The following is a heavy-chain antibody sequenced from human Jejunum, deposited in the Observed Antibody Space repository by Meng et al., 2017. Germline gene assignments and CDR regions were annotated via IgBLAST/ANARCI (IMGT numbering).Heavy chain of an antibody. CDR1: GDAFNSPDYY. CDR3: ARSPYSGSALPFFDY. CDR2: IYYSGST. V-gene: IGHV4-30-4*01. J-gene: IGHJ4*02. D-gene: IGHD1-26*01. Sequence: QALRQEVALGLGNPSHTLSLTCTVSGDAFNSPDYYWSWIRQTPEKGLEWIWYIYYSGSTYYNPSLKSRVSISVDTSNKQFSLKLTSVTAADTAVYDCARSPYSGSALPFFDYWGQGSLVTVSS.